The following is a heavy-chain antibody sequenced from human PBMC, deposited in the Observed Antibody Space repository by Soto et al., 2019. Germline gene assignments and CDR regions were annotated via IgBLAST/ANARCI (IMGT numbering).Heavy chain of an antibody. V-gene: IGHV4-39*01. J-gene: IGHJ4*02. CDR3: ARHSFLGRDDDY. Sequence: SQTLSLTCTVSVGSSSSSSYYWFWIRQPPGKGLEWIGSIYYSGSTYYNPSLKSRVTISVDTSKNQFSLKLSSVTAADTAVYYCARHSFLGRDDDYWGQGTLVTVSS. D-gene: IGHD2-15*01. CDR2: IYYSGST. CDR1: VGSSSSSSYY.